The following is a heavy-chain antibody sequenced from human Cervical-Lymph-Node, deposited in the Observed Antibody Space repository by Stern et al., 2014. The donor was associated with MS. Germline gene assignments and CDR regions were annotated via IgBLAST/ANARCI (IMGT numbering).Heavy chain of an antibody. D-gene: IGHD1-26*01. CDR3: ARGRELLSLDY. J-gene: IGHJ4*02. CDR1: GYTFTSYD. CDR2: MNPYSGNA. V-gene: IGHV1-8*01. Sequence: VQLVESGAEVKKPGASVKVSCKASGYTFTSYDINWVRQGTRQGLEWMGWMNPYSGNAVYAQKFQGRVTMTRDTSTSTAYLELTSLRSEDTAVFYCARGRELLSLDYWGQGTLVTVSS.